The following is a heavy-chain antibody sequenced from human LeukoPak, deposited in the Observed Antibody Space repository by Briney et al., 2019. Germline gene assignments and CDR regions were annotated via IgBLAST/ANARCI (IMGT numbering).Heavy chain of an antibody. D-gene: IGHD3-10*01. J-gene: IGHJ5*02. Sequence: ASVTVSCKASRYTLTTYGISWVRQAPGQGLEWMGWISAYNGNTNYAQKLQGRVTMTPDTTTSTAYMELRSLRSEDTAVYHCARGVLWFGDGGNWFDPWGQGTLVTVSS. CDR1: RYTLTTYG. CDR2: ISAYNGNT. CDR3: ARGVLWFGDGGNWFDP. V-gene: IGHV1-18*04.